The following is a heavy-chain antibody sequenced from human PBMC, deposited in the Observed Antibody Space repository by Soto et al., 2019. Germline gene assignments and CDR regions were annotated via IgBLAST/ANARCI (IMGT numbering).Heavy chain of an antibody. V-gene: IGHV3-9*01. CDR3: AKGDASRGIDY. Sequence: VQLVESGGDLVQPGKSLRLSCAASGFTFDDYVMHWVRRAPGKGLEWVSGISWNSNWADYADSVTGRFTISRDNAKDSLYLKRKSLRLEERAFYSCAKGDASRGIDYWAREPWSPSPQ. J-gene: IGHJ4*02. CDR2: ISWNSNWA. D-gene: IGHD3-16*01. CDR1: GFTFDDYV.